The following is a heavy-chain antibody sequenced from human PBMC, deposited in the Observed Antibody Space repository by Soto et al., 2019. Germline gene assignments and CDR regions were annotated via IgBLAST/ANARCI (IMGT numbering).Heavy chain of an antibody. CDR3: ARNGWGMATVGM. V-gene: IGHV3-53*01. CDR1: GFTSRNNT. J-gene: IGHJ4*02. Sequence: EVQLVESGGGLVQPGGSLRPPGAALGFTSRNNTMTGFRLLPGKGLEWVSLIYSGGTTYYADSVKGRFTISRDNSKNTLYLQMNSLRVEDTAVYYCARNGWGMATVGMWGPGTLVTVSS. D-gene: IGHD4-4*01. CDR2: IYSGGTT.